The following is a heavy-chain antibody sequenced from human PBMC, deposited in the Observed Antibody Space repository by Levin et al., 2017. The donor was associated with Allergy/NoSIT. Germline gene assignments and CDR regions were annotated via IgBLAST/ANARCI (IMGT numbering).Heavy chain of an antibody. CDR2: MNPKNDNA. CDR3: TRGAGVGSTNWFDP. D-gene: IGHD1-26*01. V-gene: IGHV1-8*01. Sequence: ASVKVSCNASGYNFMNNDINWVRQATGQGLEWMGWMNPKNDNAGYAQKFQGRVSMTRTTSTSTAYMELSGLTSEDTAVYYCTRGAGVGSTNWFDPWGQGTLVTVAS. CDR1: GYNFMNND. J-gene: IGHJ5*02.